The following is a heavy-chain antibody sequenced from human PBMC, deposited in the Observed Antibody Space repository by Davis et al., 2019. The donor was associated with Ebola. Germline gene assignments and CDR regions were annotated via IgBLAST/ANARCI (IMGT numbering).Heavy chain of an antibody. V-gene: IGHV1-18*01. CDR1: GYTFVDYG. J-gene: IGHJ1*01. CDR3: VSERAAGTAGAYVYFQY. Sequence: ASVKVSCKASGYTFVDYGISWVRQAPGQGLEWMGWISAYYGTTRYAQKVEGRVAMTRDTSTRTAYMELRSLRHDDTAVYYCVSERAAGTAGAYVYFQYWGQGTLVTASS. CDR2: ISAYYGTT. D-gene: IGHD6-13*01.